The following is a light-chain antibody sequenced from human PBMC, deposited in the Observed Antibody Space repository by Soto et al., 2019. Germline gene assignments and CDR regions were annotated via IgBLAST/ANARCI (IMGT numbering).Light chain of an antibody. CDR2: DVY. J-gene: IGLJ1*01. V-gene: IGLV2-14*03. CDR1: SNDVGGYDY. CDR3: SSYTNTMSYV. Sequence: QSVLTQPASVSGSPGQSITISCTGTSNDVGGYDYVSWYQQYPGKAPKLMIYDVYARPSGVSHRFSGSKSGNTASLTISGLQSDDEADYYCSSYTNTMSYVFGTGTKLTVL.